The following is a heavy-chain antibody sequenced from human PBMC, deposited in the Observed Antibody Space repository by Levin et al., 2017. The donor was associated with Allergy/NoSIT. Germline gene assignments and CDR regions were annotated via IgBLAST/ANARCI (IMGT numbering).Heavy chain of an antibody. CDR2: ISYDGSNK. V-gene: IGHV3-30*18. J-gene: IGHJ4*02. Sequence: GGSLRLSCAASGFTFSSYGMHWVRQAPGKGLEWVAVISYDGSNKYYADSVKGRFTISRDNSKNTLYLQMNSLRAEDTAVYYCAKAGIAAVRWGQGTLVTVSS. CDR1: GFTFSSYG. CDR3: AKAGIAAVR. D-gene: IGHD6-13*01.